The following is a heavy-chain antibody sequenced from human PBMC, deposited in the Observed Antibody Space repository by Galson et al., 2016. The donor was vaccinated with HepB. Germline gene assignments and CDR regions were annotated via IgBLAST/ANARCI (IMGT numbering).Heavy chain of an antibody. D-gene: IGHD1-26*01. Sequence: SVKVSCKASGYTFTSYGISWVRQAPGQGLEWMGWVSGYNGKTKYTQKLQGRVTLTTDTSTSTAYMELRSLRSDDTAVYYCAGGDSGSYYSPFDYWGQGTLVTVSS. CDR3: AGGDSGSYYSPFDY. V-gene: IGHV1-18*01. CDR2: VSGYNGKT. J-gene: IGHJ4*02. CDR1: GYTFTSYG.